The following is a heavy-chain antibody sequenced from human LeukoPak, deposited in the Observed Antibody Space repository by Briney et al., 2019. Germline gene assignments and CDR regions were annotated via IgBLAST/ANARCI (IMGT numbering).Heavy chain of an antibody. Sequence: NPGGSLRLSCAASGFTFDDYAMHWVRQAPGKGLEWVAYISRNGETIYYADSVKGRFTISRDNSKNSVYLQMNSLTAEDTAVYYCARNDLLTGYFNPPDFWGQGTLVTVSS. V-gene: IGHV3-11*01. J-gene: IGHJ4*02. D-gene: IGHD3-9*01. CDR3: ARNDLLTGYFNPPDF. CDR2: ISRNGETI. CDR1: GFTFDDYA.